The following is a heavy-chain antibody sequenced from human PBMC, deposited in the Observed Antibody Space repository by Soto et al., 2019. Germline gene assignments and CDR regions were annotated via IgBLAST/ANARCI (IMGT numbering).Heavy chain of an antibody. Sequence: SLNCTVFGGSISSSSHYWGCIRQPPGKGLGWIGSIYYSGSTYYNPSLKSRVTISVDTSKNQFSLKLSSLTAADTAVYYCGSHPRYHYGMDVWGQGTMVTVSS. CDR2: IYYSGST. CDR1: GGSISSSSHY. V-gene: IGHV4-39*01. CDR3: GSHPRYHYGMDV. J-gene: IGHJ6*02.